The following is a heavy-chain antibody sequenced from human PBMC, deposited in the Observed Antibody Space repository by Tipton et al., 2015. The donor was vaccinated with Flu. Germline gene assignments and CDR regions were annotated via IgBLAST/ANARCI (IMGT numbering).Heavy chain of an antibody. J-gene: IGHJ4*02. CDR3: ARGGSYYDYVWGSYRYTRQIDY. V-gene: IGHV4-34*01. CDR2: INHSGST. CDR1: GGSFSGYY. Sequence: LRLSCAVYGGSFSGYYWSWIRQPPGKGLEWIGEINHSGSTNYNPSLKSRVTISVDTSKNQFSLKLSSVTAADTAVYYCARGGSYYDYVWGSYRYTRQIDYWGQGTLVTVSS. D-gene: IGHD3-16*02.